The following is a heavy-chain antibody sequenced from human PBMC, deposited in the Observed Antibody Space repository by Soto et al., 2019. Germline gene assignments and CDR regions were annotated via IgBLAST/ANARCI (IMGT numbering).Heavy chain of an antibody. CDR3: AGMTHGGNHQYYYDF. CDR2: INHSVST. D-gene: IGHD1-20*01. CDR1: GGSFSGYY. V-gene: IGHV4-34*01. Sequence: PSETLSLTCAVYGGSFSGYYCSWLRQAPGKGLEWIAEINHSVSTNYNPSLMSRVTISVDSSKNQFSLKLSSVTAADTAVYYCAGMTHGGNHQYYYDFWAQGALVTGSS. J-gene: IGHJ4*02.